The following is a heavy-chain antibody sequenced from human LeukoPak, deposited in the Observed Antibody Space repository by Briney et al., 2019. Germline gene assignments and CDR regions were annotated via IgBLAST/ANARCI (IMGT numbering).Heavy chain of an antibody. Sequence: PGGSLRLSCAASGFTFSNYWVHWVRQAPGKGLVWLSRINRDGSITKYADSVKGRFTVSRDNAKNTLNLQMNSLRAEDTAVYYCARDKKSGESSEIDYWGQGTLVTVSS. V-gene: IGHV3-74*03. D-gene: IGHD3-10*01. CDR3: ARDKKSGESSEIDY. CDR2: INRDGSIT. J-gene: IGHJ4*02. CDR1: GFTFSNYW.